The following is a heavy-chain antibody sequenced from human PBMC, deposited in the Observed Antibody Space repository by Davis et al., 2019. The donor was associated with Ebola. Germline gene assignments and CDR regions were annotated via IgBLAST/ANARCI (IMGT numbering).Heavy chain of an antibody. V-gene: IGHV3-23*01. J-gene: IGHJ3*02. D-gene: IGHD3-22*01. CDR3: ARTDYYDSTGGAFDI. CDR2: ISGSGGST. Sequence: GESLKISCAASGFTFSSYAMSWVRQAPGKGLEWVSAISGSGGSTYYADSVKGRFTISRDNSKNTLYLQMNSLRAEDTAVYYCARTDYYDSTGGAFDIWGQGTMVTVSS. CDR1: GFTFSSYA.